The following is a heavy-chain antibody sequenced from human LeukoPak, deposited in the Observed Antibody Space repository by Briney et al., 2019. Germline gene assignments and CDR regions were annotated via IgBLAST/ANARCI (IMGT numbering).Heavy chain of an antibody. CDR2: ISWNSDSI. D-gene: IGHD6-19*01. J-gene: IGHJ4*02. CDR3: AKDKYSSGRSTCFDY. V-gene: IGHV3-9*03. CDR1: GFTFSSYS. Sequence: GGSLRLSCAASGFTFSSYSMNWVRQAPGKGLEWVSGISWNSDSIGYADSVKGRFTISRDNAKNSLYLQMNSLKAEDMALYYCAKDKYSSGRSTCFDYWGQGTLVTVSS.